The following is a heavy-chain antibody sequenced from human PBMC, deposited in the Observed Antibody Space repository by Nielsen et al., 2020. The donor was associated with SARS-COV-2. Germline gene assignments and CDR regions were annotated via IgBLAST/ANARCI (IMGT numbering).Heavy chain of an antibody. Sequence: WVRQAPGQRLEWMGWINADNGNTRYSQGFQGRVTLNRDTSASTAYMELSSLRSEDTAVYYCARDRQKRFDFWGQGTLVTVSS. CDR3: ARDRQKRFDF. V-gene: IGHV1-3*01. CDR2: INADNGNT. J-gene: IGHJ4*02.